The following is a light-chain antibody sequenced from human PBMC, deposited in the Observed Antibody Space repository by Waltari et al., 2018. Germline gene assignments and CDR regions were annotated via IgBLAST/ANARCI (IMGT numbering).Light chain of an antibody. CDR2: GVT. CDR1: SSDVGSYNL. V-gene: IGLV2-23*02. Sequence: QSALTQPASVSGSPGQSITISCTGTSSDVGSYNLVSWYQQHPGKAPKLLIYGVTERPSGVSNRFSGSKSDNTASLTISGLQAEDEADYYCCSHAGSSIYVFGTGTKVTIL. J-gene: IGLJ1*01. CDR3: CSHAGSSIYV.